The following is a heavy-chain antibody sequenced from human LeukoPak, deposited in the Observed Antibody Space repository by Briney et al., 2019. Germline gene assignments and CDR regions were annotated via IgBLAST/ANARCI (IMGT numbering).Heavy chain of an antibody. CDR3: ASLGSDYGGNFDAFDI. V-gene: IGHV4-34*01. D-gene: IGHD4-23*01. Sequence: PSETLSLTCAVYGGSFSGYYWSWIRQPPGKGLEWIGEINHSGSTSYNPSLKSRVTISVDTSKNQFSLKLSSVTAADTAVYYCASLGSDYGGNFDAFDIWGQGTMVTVSS. CDR1: GGSFSGYY. CDR2: INHSGST. J-gene: IGHJ3*02.